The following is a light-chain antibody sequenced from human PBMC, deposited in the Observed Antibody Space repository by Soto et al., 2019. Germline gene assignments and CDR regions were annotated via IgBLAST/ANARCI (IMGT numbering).Light chain of an antibody. CDR2: DAS. V-gene: IGKV1-5*01. CDR1: QSISSW. J-gene: IGKJ1*01. CDR3: QQYNSYLWT. Sequence: DIPMPQSPSTLSASVGDRVTITCRASQSISSWLAWYQQKPGKAPKLLIYDASSLESGVPSRFSGSGSGTEFTLTISSLQPDDFATYYCQQYNSYLWTFGQGTKVEIK.